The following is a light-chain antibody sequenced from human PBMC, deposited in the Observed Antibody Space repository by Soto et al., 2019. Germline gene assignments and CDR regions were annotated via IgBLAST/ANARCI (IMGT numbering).Light chain of an antibody. CDR2: GAS. CDR1: QSVNDNY. Sequence: EIVLTQSPGTLSLSPRERATLSCRASQSVNDNYLAWYQHKPGQAPRLFIYGASSRAPGIPDRFSGSGSGTAFTLTISRLEPEDVAIYYCQQYAASPRTFGQGTQVEVK. CDR3: QQYAASPRT. V-gene: IGKV3-20*01. J-gene: IGKJ1*01.